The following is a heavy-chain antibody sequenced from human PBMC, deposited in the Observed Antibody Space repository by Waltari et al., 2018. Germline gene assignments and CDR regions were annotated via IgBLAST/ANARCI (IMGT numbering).Heavy chain of an antibody. D-gene: IGHD1-1*01. V-gene: IGHV1-2*04. J-gene: IGHJ6*02. CDR3: AREQLERRSYYYYGMDV. CDR2: INPNSDGT. CDR1: GYTFTGYY. Sequence: QVQLVQSGAEVKKPGASVKVSCKASGYTFTGYYMHWVRQAPGQGLEWMGVINPNSDGTNHAQKFQGLVTITRDTSSSTAYMELSRLRSDDTAVYYCAREQLERRSYYYYGMDVWGQGTTVTVSS.